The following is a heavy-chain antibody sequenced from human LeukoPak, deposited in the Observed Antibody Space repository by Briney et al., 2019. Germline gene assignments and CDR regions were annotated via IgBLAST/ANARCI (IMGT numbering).Heavy chain of an antibody. Sequence: GGSLRLSCAASGFPLSSYTMNWVRQAPGKGLEWVSSISSSSRHIYYADSVKGRFTISRDNAKNSLYLQMNNLRAEETAVYYCARVTVTTFSPTDYMDVWGKGTTVTISS. D-gene: IGHD4-17*01. CDR3: ARVTVTTFSPTDYMDV. CDR1: GFPLSSYT. J-gene: IGHJ6*03. V-gene: IGHV3-21*01. CDR2: ISSSSRHI.